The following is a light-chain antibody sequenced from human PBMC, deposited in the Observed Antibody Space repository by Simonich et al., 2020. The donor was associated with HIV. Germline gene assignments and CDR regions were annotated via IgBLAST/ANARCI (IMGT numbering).Light chain of an antibody. CDR1: QSISSY. V-gene: IGKV1-9*01. Sequence: DIQMTQSPSSLSASVGDRVTLTCRAIQSISSYLNWYQQKPGKAPKLLIYAATTLQSGVPSRFSGSGSGTEFTLTISSLQPEDFATYYCQHLNSFPLTFGPGTKVDIK. CDR2: AAT. CDR3: QHLNSFPLT. J-gene: IGKJ3*01.